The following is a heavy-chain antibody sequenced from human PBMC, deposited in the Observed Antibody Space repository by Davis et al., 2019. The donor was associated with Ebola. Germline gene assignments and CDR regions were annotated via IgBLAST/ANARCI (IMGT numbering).Heavy chain of an antibody. D-gene: IGHD3-22*01. CDR2: ISSSGSHI. CDR1: GFTLNDYY. Sequence: GESLKISCAASGFTLNDYYASWIRPAPGKGLEWVSSISSSGSHISYADSVRGRFTISRDNINNSLYLQMNSLRGEHTAVYFCARLDFYDSYSWGQGTQVTVSS. CDR3: ARLDFYDSYS. J-gene: IGHJ4*02. V-gene: IGHV3-11*04.